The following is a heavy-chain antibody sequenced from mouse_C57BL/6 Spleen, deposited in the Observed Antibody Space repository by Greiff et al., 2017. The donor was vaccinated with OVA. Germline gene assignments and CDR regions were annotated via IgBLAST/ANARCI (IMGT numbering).Heavy chain of an antibody. V-gene: IGHV6-6*01. Sequence: EVMLVESGGGLVQPGGSMKLSCAASGFTFSDAWMDWVRQSPEKGLEWVAEIRNKANNHATYYAESVKGRFTISRDDSKSSVYLQMNSLRAEDTGIYYCTTIITTVVGNYAMDYWGQGTSVTVSS. D-gene: IGHD1-1*01. CDR1: GFTFSDAW. J-gene: IGHJ4*01. CDR3: TTIITTVVGNYAMDY. CDR2: IRNKANNHAT.